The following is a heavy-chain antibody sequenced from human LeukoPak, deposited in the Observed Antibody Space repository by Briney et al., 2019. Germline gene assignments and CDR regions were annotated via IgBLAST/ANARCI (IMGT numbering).Heavy chain of an antibody. CDR1: GFTVSSNY. V-gene: IGHV3-15*01. CDR2: IKSKTDGATT. D-gene: IGHD1-14*01. Sequence: GGSLRLSCAASGFTVSSNYMSWVRQAPGKGLEWVGRIKSKTDGATTDYAAPVKGRFTISRDDSKNILYLQMTSLKTEDTAVYYCSTGTDFDFWGQGTLVTISS. J-gene: IGHJ4*02. CDR3: STGTDFDF.